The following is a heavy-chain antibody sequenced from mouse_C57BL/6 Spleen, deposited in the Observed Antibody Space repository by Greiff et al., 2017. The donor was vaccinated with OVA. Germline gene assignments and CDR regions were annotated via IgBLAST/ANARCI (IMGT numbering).Heavy chain of an antibody. D-gene: IGHD2-3*01. CDR3: ARIYDGYYVGGFDY. Sequence: EVQVVESGGGLVKPGGSLKLSCAASGFTFSDYGMHWVRQAPEKGLEWVAYISSGSSTIYYADTVKGRFTISRDNAKNTLFLQMTSLRSEDTAMYYCARIYDGYYVGGFDYWGQGTTLTVSS. J-gene: IGHJ2*01. CDR1: GFTFSDYG. V-gene: IGHV5-17*01. CDR2: ISSGSSTI.